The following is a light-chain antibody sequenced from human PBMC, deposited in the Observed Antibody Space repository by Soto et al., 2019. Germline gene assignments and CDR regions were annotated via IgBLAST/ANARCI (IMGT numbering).Light chain of an antibody. CDR1: QSISTS. Sequence: DIQMTQSPSSLSASVGDRVTITCLASQSISTSFNWFQQKPGKAPNLLIYAASSLQSGVPSRFSGSGSGTDFTLTITSLQPEDFAAYFCQQSYNTPWTFGQGTKV. CDR3: QQSYNTPWT. V-gene: IGKV1-39*01. CDR2: AAS. J-gene: IGKJ1*01.